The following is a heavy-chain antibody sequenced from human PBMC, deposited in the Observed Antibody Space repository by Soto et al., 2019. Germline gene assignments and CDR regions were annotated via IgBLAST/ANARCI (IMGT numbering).Heavy chain of an antibody. CDR3: ATGGYCSSTSCLGGDYYYYGMDV. CDR1: GYTLTELS. D-gene: IGHD2-2*01. V-gene: IGHV1-24*01. Sequence: QVPLVQSGAEVKKPGASVKVSCKVSGYTLTELSMHWVRQAPGKGLEWMGGFDPEDGETIYAQKFQGRVTMTEDTSTDTAYMELSSLRSEDTAVYYCATGGYCSSTSCLGGDYYYYGMDVWGQGTTVTVSS. CDR2: FDPEDGET. J-gene: IGHJ6*02.